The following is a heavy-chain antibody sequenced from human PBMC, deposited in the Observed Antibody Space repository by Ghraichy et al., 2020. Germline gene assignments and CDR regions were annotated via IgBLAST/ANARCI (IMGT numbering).Heavy chain of an antibody. CDR3: ARGSSGSPPGGYVGY. CDR2: INHSGST. J-gene: IGHJ4*02. V-gene: IGHV4-34*01. D-gene: IGHD1-26*01. CDR1: GGSFSGYY. Sequence: SETLFLTCAVYGGSFSGYYWSWIRQPPGKGLEWIGEINHSGSTNYNPSLKSRVTISVDTSKNQFSLKLSSVTAADTAVYYCARGSSGSPPGGYVGYWGQGTLVTVSS.